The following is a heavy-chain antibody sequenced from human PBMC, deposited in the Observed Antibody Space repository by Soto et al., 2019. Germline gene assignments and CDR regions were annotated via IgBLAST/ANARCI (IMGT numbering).Heavy chain of an antibody. CDR1: GGSFSGYY. CDR2: INHSGST. V-gene: IGHV4-34*01. J-gene: IGHJ4*02. D-gene: IGHD6-6*01. Sequence: QVQLQQWGAGLLKPSETLSLTCAVYGGSFSGYYWSWIRQPPGKGLEWIGEINHSGSTNYNPSLKSRVTISVDTSKNQFSLKLSSVTAADTAVYYCARVPTRWNGIAARPFDYWGQGTLVTVSS. CDR3: ARVPTRWNGIAARPFDY.